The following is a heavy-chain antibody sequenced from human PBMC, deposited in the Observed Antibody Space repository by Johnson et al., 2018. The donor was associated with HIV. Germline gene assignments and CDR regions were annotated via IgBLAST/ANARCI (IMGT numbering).Heavy chain of an antibody. CDR2: ISGSGGST. J-gene: IGHJ3*02. Sequence: VQLLESGGGLVQPGGSLRLSCAASGFTFSSYDMHWVRQAPGKGLEWVSAISGSGGSTYYADSVKGRFTISRDNSKNTLYLQMNSLRAEDTAVYYCAKYCSSTSCYGAFDIWGQGTMVTVSS. CDR1: GFTFSSYD. D-gene: IGHD2-2*01. V-gene: IGHV3-23*01. CDR3: AKYCSSTSCYGAFDI.